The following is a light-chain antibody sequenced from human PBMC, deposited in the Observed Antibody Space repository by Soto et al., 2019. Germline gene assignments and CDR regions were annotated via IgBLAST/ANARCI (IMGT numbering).Light chain of an antibody. CDR2: AAS. J-gene: IGKJ5*01. V-gene: IGKV1-39*01. Sequence: DIQMTQSPSSLSASVGDRVTITCRSSQTIKNYLNWYQQKPGRAPNLLIYAASILQSGVPSRFSGSGSGTDFTLTISSLQPEDFATYYCQQSFSSPITFGQGTRLDIK. CDR3: QQSFSSPIT. CDR1: QTIKNY.